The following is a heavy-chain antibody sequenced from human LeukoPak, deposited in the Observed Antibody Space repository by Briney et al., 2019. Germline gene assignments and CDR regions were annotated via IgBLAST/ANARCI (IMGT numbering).Heavy chain of an antibody. J-gene: IGHJ5*02. D-gene: IGHD6-13*01. CDR1: GGSISSYY. Sequence: SEPLSLTCTVSGGSISSYYWSCIRQPPAKGLHWIGYIYYSGSTNYIPSLKSRVTISVDTSKNQFSLKLSSVTAADTAVYYCARDRIAGFDPWGQGTLVTVTS. CDR2: IYYSGST. CDR3: ARDRIAGFDP. V-gene: IGHV4-59*01.